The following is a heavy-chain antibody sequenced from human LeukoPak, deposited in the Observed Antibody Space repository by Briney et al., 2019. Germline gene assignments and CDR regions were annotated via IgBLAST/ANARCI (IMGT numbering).Heavy chain of an antibody. CDR2: INHSGST. D-gene: IGHD3-10*01. Sequence: PPETPSLTSAESGGSFSAYYWSWIRHPPGKGLEWRGEINHSGSTNYNPSLKCRVTISVGTSKNQLSLKLSSVTAADTAVYYCARGNFPAVTMVRGVITTVTRYYFDYWGQGTLVTVSS. V-gene: IGHV4-34*01. J-gene: IGHJ4*02. CDR1: GGSFSAYY. CDR3: ARGNFPAVTMVRGVITTVTRYYFDY.